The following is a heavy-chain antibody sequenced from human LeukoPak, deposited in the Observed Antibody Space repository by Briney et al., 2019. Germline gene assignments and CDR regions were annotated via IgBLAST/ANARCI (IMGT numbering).Heavy chain of an antibody. CDR3: ARGRSGSHHFDS. CDR2: ISRSSSYI. D-gene: IGHD3-10*01. V-gene: IGHV3-21*01. Sequence: PGGSLRLSCAASGFTFSSYSMNWVRQAPGKGLEWVSSISRSSSYIYYADSVKGRFTISRDNAKNSLYLQMNSLRADDTAVYYCARGRSGSHHFDSWGQGTLVTVPS. CDR1: GFTFSSYS. J-gene: IGHJ4*02.